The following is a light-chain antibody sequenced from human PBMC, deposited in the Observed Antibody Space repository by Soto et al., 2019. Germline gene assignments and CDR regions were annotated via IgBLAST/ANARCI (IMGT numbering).Light chain of an antibody. J-gene: IGKJ4*01. V-gene: IGKV3-20*01. CDR1: QSVSSSY. CDR3: QHYGSLVLT. Sequence: EIVLTQSPGTLSLSPGERATLSCRASQSVSSSYLAWYQQKPGQAPRLLIYGASSRATGIPDRFGGSGSGTDITLTISRLEPEDFAVYYCQHYGSLVLTFGGGTKVEIK. CDR2: GAS.